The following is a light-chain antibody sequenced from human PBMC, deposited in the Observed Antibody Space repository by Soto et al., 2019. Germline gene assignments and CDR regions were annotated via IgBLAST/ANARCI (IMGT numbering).Light chain of an antibody. J-gene: IGLJ1*01. CDR3: SSYSSSGTLV. V-gene: IGLV2-14*03. Sequence: QSALTQPASVSGSPGQSITISCTGTSSDVGTYNYVSWYQQHPGKAPKLMIYDVRSRPSGVSDRFSGSKSGNTASLTISGLQAEDEADYYCSSYSSSGTLVFGTGTKVNVL. CDR2: DVR. CDR1: SSDVGTYNY.